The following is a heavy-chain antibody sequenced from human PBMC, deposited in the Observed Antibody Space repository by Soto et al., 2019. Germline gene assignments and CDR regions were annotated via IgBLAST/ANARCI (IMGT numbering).Heavy chain of an antibody. D-gene: IGHD3-10*01. CDR2: INGGNGYA. CDR1: GYTFSSNA. J-gene: IGHJ6*02. V-gene: IGHV1-3*01. Sequence: ASVQVSCKASGYTFSSNAIHWVRQAPGQELEWMGWINGGNGYAKYSQNLQDRVTLTRDASASTTYMELSSLRSEDTAIFYCARATYTSGGSPTFAMDVWGQGTTVTVSS. CDR3: ARATYTSGGSPTFAMDV.